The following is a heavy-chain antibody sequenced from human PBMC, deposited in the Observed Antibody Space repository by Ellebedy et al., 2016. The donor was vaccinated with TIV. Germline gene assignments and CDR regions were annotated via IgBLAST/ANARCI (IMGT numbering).Heavy chain of an antibody. Sequence: GESLKISCAASGFTFSSHAMHWVRQAPGKGLEWVAAISYDGNNRFYADSVKGRFTISRDNSKNTLYLQMNSLRTEDTAVYFCVEDGWDGDFAGFDYWGQGTLVTVSS. J-gene: IGHJ4*02. V-gene: IGHV3-30-3*01. CDR1: GFTFSSHA. D-gene: IGHD2-21*02. CDR2: ISYDGNNR. CDR3: VEDGWDGDFAGFDY.